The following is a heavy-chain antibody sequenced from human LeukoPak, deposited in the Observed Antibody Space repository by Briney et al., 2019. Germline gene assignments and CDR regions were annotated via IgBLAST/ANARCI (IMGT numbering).Heavy chain of an antibody. CDR3: ARGSSGYYDH. CDR1: GFTFSSYE. V-gene: IGHV3-48*03. Sequence: PGGSLRLSCAASGFTFSSYEINWVRQAPGKGLEWVSFISSSGSTRFYADSVKSRFTISRDDAKNSLYLQMNSLRAEDTAVYYCARGSSGYYDHWGQGTLVTVSS. D-gene: IGHD3-22*01. J-gene: IGHJ5*02. CDR2: ISSSGSTR.